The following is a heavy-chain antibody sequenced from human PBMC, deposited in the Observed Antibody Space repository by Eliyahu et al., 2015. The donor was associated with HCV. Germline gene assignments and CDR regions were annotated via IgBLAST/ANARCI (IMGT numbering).Heavy chain of an antibody. CDR3: ASGVAPQDFDY. D-gene: IGHD3-3*01. V-gene: IGHV4-31*03. CDR1: GGSISSGGYY. Sequence: QVQLQESGPGLVKPSQTLSLTCTVSGGSISSGGYYWSWIRQHPGKGLEWIGVLYFRWGTYYNPSLKSRVTISVDTSKNQFSLKLSSVTAADTAVYYCASGVAPQDFDYWGQGTLVTVSS. J-gene: IGHJ4*02. CDR2: LYFRWGT.